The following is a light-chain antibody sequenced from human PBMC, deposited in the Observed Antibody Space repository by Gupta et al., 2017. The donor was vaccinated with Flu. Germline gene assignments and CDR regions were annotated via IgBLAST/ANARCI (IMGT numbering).Light chain of an antibody. CDR3: QGWDTSSGNSWV. V-gene: IGLV3-21*03. CDR2: DDS. J-gene: IGLJ3*02. Sequence: GKTARITGDGNNIDSKSVHWYQQRPGQAPVLLVYDDSGRSGFPERFSGSNSGNTATLTVSGVEAGDEADDYCQGWDTSSGNSWVFGGGTKLTVL. CDR1: NIDSKS.